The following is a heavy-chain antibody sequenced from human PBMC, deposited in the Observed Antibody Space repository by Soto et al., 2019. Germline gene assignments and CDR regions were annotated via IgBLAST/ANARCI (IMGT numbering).Heavy chain of an antibody. V-gene: IGHV3-30*18. Sequence: QVQLVESGGGVVQPGRSLRLSCAASGFTFSSYGMHWVRQAPGKGLEWVAVISYDGSNKYYADSVKGRFTISRDNSKNTLYLQMNSLRAEDTVVYYCAKILQLGDYAYYYYGMDVWGQGTTVTVSS. D-gene: IGHD4-17*01. CDR3: AKILQLGDYAYYYYGMDV. CDR2: ISYDGSNK. J-gene: IGHJ6*02. CDR1: GFTFSSYG.